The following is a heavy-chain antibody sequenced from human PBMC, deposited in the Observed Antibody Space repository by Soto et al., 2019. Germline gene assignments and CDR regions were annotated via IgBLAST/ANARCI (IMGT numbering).Heavy chain of an antibody. J-gene: IGHJ6*01. V-gene: IGHV1-69*01. Sequence: QVQLVQSGAEVKKPGSSVKVSCKASGGTFSSYAISWVRQAPGQGLEWMGGIIPIFGTANYAQKSQGKVIITADESTRKAYMELSRLRAEVTAVYYCARTLWQDIVVVPADMDYYGMDVWGQGTTVTVSS. CDR3: ARTLWQDIVVVPADMDYYGMDV. CDR2: IIPIFGTA. CDR1: GGTFSSYA. D-gene: IGHD2-2*01.